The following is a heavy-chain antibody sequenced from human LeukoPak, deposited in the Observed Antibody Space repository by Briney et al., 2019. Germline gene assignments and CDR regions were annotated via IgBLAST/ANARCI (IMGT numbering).Heavy chain of an antibody. CDR1: GGTFSSYA. J-gene: IGHJ6*02. CDR2: IIPILGIA. Sequence: GASVKVSCKASGGTFSSYAISWVRQAPGQGLEWMGRIIPILGIANYAQKFQGRVTITADKSTSTAYIELSSLRSEDTAVYYCARDLGEAAAGFYYYYGMDVWGQGTTVTVSS. V-gene: IGHV1-69*04. D-gene: IGHD6-13*01. CDR3: ARDLGEAAAGFYYYYGMDV.